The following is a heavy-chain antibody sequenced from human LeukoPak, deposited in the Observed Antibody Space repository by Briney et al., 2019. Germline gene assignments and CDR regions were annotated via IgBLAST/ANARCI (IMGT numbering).Heavy chain of an antibody. V-gene: IGHV3-15*01. D-gene: IGHD3-3*01. J-gene: IGHJ5*02. CDR2: IKSKTDGGTT. CDR3: TTDPYYDFWSGLGSWFDP. Sequence: PGGSLRLSCAASGFTFSNAWMSWVRQAPGKGLEWVGRIKSKTDGGTTDYAAPVKGRFTISRDDSKNTLYLQMNSLKTEDTAVYYCTTDPYYDFWSGLGSWFDPWGQGTLVTVSS. CDR1: GFTFSNAW.